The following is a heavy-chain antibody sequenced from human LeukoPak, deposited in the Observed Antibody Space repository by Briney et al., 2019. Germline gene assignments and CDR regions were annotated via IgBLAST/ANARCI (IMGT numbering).Heavy chain of an antibody. V-gene: IGHV3-21*01. CDR3: ARVSNLELLFGYYFDY. D-gene: IGHD1-7*01. J-gene: IGHJ4*02. Sequence: GGSLRLSCAASGFTFSSYSMNWVRQAPGKGLEWVSSISSSSSYIYYADSVKGRFTISRDNAKNSLYLQMNSLRAEDTAVYYCARVSNLELLFGYYFDYWGQGTLVTVSS. CDR2: ISSSSSYI. CDR1: GFTFSSYS.